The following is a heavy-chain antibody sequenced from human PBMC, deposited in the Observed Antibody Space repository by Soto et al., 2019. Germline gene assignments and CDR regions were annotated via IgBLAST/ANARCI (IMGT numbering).Heavy chain of an antibody. CDR2: TYYRSKWYN. J-gene: IGHJ6*03. V-gene: IGHV6-1*01. CDR3: AREKDGGIRSHYYYYYYMDV. CDR1: GDSVSSNSAA. Sequence: SQTLSLTCAISGDSVSSNSAAWNWIRQSPSRGLEWLGRTYYRSKWYNDYAVSVKSRITINPDTSKNQFSLQLNSVTPEDTAVYYCAREKDGGIRSHYYYYYYMDVWGKGTTVTVSS. D-gene: IGHD3-16*01.